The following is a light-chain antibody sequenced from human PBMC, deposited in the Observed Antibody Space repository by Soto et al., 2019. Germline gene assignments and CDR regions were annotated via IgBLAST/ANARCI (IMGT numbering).Light chain of an antibody. CDR3: HQYSSTLHA. CDR1: QSISRSY. CDR2: GTG. V-gene: IGKV3-20*01. Sequence: EIVLTQSPGTLSLSPGQRATLSCRTSQSISRSYLAWYQHKRGQAPRLLMFGTGSRATGIPDRFSGTGSGTDFTRIINRLEPEDFAVYYCHQYSSTLHAFGQGTNLEIK. J-gene: IGKJ2*01.